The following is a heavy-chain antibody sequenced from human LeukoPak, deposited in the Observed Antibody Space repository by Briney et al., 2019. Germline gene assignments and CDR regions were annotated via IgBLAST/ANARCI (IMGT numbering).Heavy chain of an antibody. J-gene: IGHJ5*02. CDR1: GYTFTSNY. CDR2: IYPRDGNT. V-gene: IGHV1-46*01. CDR3: ARGQNWFDP. Sequence: GASVKVSCKASGYTFTSNYIHWVRQAPGQGLEWMGMIYPRDGNTNYAQKLQGRVTMTTDTSTSTAYMELRSLRSDDTAVYYCARGQNWFDPWGQGTLVTVSS.